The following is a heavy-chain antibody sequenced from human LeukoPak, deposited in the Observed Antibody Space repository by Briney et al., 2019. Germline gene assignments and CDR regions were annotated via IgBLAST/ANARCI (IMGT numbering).Heavy chain of an antibody. D-gene: IGHD2/OR15-2a*01. Sequence: GGSLRLSCAASGFTFSTYGMHWVRQAPGKGLEWVALIWFDGDNKYYADSVKGRFTISRDNSKNRLYLQMNSLTAEDTAVYYCTRAVGTTAYFPHWGQGTLVTVSS. CDR2: IWFDGDNK. CDR3: TRAVGTTAYFPH. V-gene: IGHV3-33*08. CDR1: GFTFSTYG. J-gene: IGHJ4*02.